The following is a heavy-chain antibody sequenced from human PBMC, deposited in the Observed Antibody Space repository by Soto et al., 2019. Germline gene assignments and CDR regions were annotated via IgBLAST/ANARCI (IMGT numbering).Heavy chain of an antibody. CDR3: FIQAQDRLRNYLPVSAFLLNRSTDL. CDR2: LYYSGST. V-gene: IGHV4-59*04. D-gene: IGHD3-9*01. Sequence: EKGLEWIGYLYYSGSTNYNPSLRSRVTMSVDMSKKQISLKLSSVTAADTAVYYFFIQAQDRLRNYLPVSAFLLNRSTDL. J-gene: IGHJ2*01.